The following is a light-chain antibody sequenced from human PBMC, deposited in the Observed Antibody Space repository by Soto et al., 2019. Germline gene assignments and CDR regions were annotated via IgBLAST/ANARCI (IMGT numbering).Light chain of an antibody. V-gene: IGLV2-23*02. CDR3: CSYAGSSTSYG. CDR1: SSDVGSYNL. CDR2: EVS. J-gene: IGLJ1*01. Sequence: QPVLTQPASVSGSPGQSITISCTGTSSDVGSYNLVSWYQQHPGKAPKLMIYEVSKRPSGVSNRFSGSKSGNTASLTISGLQAEDEADYYCCSYAGSSTSYGFGTGTKVTVL.